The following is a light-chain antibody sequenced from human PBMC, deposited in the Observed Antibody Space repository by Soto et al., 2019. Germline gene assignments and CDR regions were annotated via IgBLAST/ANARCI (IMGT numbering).Light chain of an antibody. CDR3: QQYKNWRSWT. J-gene: IGKJ1*01. CDR2: GAS. Sequence: EIVMTQSPATLSVSPGERATLSCRASQSVSSNLAWYQQKPGQAPRLLISGASTRATGIPARFSGSGSGTEFTLTISSLQSEDFAVYHCQQYKNWRSWTFGQGTKVEIK. CDR1: QSVSSN. V-gene: IGKV3-15*01.